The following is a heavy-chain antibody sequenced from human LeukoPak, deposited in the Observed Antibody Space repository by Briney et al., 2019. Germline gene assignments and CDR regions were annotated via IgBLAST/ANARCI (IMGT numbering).Heavy chain of an antibody. V-gene: IGHV4-59*08. J-gene: IGHJ3*02. D-gene: IGHD3-10*01. Sequence: SSETLSLTCTVSGASISSYYWSWIRQPPGKGLEYIGYIHYSGITSYNPSLKSRVTISVDTSKNQFSLRLSSVTAADTAVYYCARHDTRGGAYDIWGQGTMVTVSS. CDR2: IHYSGIT. CDR3: ARHDTRGGAYDI. CDR1: GASISSYY.